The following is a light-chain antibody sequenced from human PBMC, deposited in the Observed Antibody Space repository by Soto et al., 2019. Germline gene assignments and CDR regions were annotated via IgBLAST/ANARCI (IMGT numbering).Light chain of an antibody. V-gene: IGLV1-40*01. CDR1: SSNIGAGYD. CDR2: ANS. CDR3: QSYDSSLSGYV. J-gene: IGLJ1*01. Sequence: QSVLTQPPSVSGAPGQRVTISCTGSSSNIGAGYDVHWYQQLPETAPKVVVYANSNRPSGVPDRFSGSKSGTSASLAITGLQAEDEADYYCQSYDSSLSGYVFGTGTNVTVL.